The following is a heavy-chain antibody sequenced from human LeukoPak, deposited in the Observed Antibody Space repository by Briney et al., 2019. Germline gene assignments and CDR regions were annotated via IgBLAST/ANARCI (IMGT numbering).Heavy chain of an antibody. CDR1: GGSISSYY. D-gene: IGHD3-22*01. J-gene: IGHJ5*02. CDR2: IYYSGST. CDR3: ARSGYYDSSGHRQGWFDP. V-gene: IGHV4-59*01. Sequence: SETLSLTCTVSGGSISSYYWSWIRQPPGKGLEWIGYIYYSGSTNYNPSLKSRVTISVDTSKNQFSLKLSSVAAADTAVYYCARSGYYDSSGHRQGWFDPWGQGTLVTVSS.